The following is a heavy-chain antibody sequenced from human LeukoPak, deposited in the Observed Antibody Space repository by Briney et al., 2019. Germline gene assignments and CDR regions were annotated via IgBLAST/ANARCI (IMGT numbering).Heavy chain of an antibody. Sequence: PGGSLRLSCAASGFTFSNAYMNWVRQAPGKGLEWVSYISSSSSTIYYADSVKGRFTISRDNAKNSLYLQMNSLRDEDTAVYYCARGGSRVVAAPRVGYWGQGTLVTVSS. CDR2: ISSSSSTI. CDR3: ARGGSRVVAAPRVGY. V-gene: IGHV3-48*02. J-gene: IGHJ4*02. CDR1: GFTFSNAY. D-gene: IGHD3-22*01.